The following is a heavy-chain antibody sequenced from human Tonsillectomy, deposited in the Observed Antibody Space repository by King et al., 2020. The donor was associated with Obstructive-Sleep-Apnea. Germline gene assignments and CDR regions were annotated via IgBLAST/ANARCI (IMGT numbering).Heavy chain of an antibody. D-gene: IGHD3-22*01. CDR1: GGSVSSSSYY. CDR3: ARLNNYDSSSYEN. CDR2: IYYSGST. V-gene: IGHV4-39*07. J-gene: IGHJ4*02. Sequence: QLQESGPGLVKPSETLSLICTVSGGSVSSSSYYWGWIRQPPGKGPEWIGSIYYSGSTYYNPSLQSRVTISVDTSKNPFSLKLSSVTAADTAVYYCARLNNYDSSSYENWGLGTLVTVSS.